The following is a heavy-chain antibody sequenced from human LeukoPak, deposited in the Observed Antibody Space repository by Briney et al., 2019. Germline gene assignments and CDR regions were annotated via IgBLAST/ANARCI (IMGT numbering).Heavy chain of an antibody. D-gene: IGHD7-27*01. Sequence: GGSLRLSCAGSGFTFSTTAMSWVRQAPGKGLMWVSRINSDGSSTAYADSVKGRFTISRDNAKNTLYLQMNSLRVEDTAVYYCARDGQLGNYWGQGTLVTVSS. CDR1: GFTFSTTA. V-gene: IGHV3-74*01. CDR3: ARDGQLGNY. J-gene: IGHJ4*02. CDR2: INSDGSST.